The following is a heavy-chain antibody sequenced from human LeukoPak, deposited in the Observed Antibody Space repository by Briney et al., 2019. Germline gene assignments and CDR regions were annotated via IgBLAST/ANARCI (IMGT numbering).Heavy chain of an antibody. Sequence: PGGSLRLSCAASGFTFSDYYMNWVRQAPGKGLEWVSSISSSSTIFYADSVKGRFTISRDNSKNMLYLQMNSLRVEDTAVYYCAKDVAPDSGWDLDYWGQGTLVTVSS. V-gene: IGHV3-69-1*01. CDR3: AKDVAPDSGWDLDY. J-gene: IGHJ4*02. CDR2: ISSSSTI. D-gene: IGHD6-19*01. CDR1: GFTFSDYY.